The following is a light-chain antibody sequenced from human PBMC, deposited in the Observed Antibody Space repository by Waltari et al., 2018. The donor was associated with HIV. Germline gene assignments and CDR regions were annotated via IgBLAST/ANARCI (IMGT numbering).Light chain of an antibody. J-gene: IGLJ2*01. V-gene: IGLV1-44*01. CDR3: AAWEDSLNGHVV. CDR2: SNN. Sequence: QSVLTQPPSVSGTPGQRVTISCSGSNSNVGTNTVNWYQQIPGTATKLLIYSNNQRPSGVPYRFSGSKTGASASLAISGLQSEDEAYYFCAAWEDSLNGHVVFGGGTKLTVL. CDR1: NSNVGTNT.